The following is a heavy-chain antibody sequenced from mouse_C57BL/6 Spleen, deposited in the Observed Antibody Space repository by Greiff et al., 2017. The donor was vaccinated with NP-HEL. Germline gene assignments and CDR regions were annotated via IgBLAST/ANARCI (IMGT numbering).Heavy chain of an antibody. V-gene: IGHV1-53*01. D-gene: IGHD1-1*01. Sequence: QVQLQQPGTELVKPGASVKLSCKASGYTFTSYWMHWVKQRPGQGLEWIVTLPPRNGGTNSNAKFTSKAPLTVDTSSSTAYMQLSSLTSEDSAVYYCARGTVVRGGYFDVWGTGTTVTVSS. CDR1: GYTFTSYW. J-gene: IGHJ1*03. CDR2: LPPRNGGT. CDR3: ARGTVVRGGYFDV.